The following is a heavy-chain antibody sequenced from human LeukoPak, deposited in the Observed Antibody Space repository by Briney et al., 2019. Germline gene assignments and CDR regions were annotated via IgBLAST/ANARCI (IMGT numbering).Heavy chain of an antibody. V-gene: IGHV3-7*01. J-gene: IGHJ3*02. Sequence: GGSLRLSCAASGFTFSSHWMSWVRQAPGKGLEWVANIKQDESEKYYVDSAKGRFTISRDNAKNSLYLQMNSLRAEDTAVYYCARDSAGYCSSTSCYTPSLAFDIWGQGTMVTVSS. D-gene: IGHD2-2*02. CDR1: GFTFSSHW. CDR2: IKQDESEK. CDR3: ARDSAGYCSSTSCYTPSLAFDI.